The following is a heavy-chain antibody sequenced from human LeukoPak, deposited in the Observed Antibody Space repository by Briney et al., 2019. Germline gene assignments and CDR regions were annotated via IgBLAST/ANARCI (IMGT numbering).Heavy chain of an antibody. V-gene: IGHV3-74*01. J-gene: IGHJ4*02. CDR3: ARGGGAYYFDY. Sequence: EGSLTLSCAASGFTFSNYWMHWVRQVPGKGLVWVSRISDLGTGTNYADSVRGRFTISRDDARNTLYLQMNSLRAEDTAVYYCARGGGAYYFDYWGRGTLVTVSS. CDR2: ISDLGTGT. CDR1: GFTFSNYW. D-gene: IGHD3-10*01.